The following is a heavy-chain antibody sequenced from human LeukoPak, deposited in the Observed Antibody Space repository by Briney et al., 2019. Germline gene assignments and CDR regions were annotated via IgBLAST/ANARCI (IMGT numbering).Heavy chain of an antibody. Sequence: SVKVSCKASGGTFSSYAISWVRQAPGQGLEWMGGIIPIFGTANYAQKFQGRVTITADESTSTAYMELSSLRSEDTAVYYCARVLHNRNYDGSTYYGYWGQGTLVTVSS. J-gene: IGHJ4*02. D-gene: IGHD3-22*01. CDR3: ARVLHNRNYDGSTYYGY. V-gene: IGHV1-69*01. CDR2: IIPIFGTA. CDR1: GGTFSSYA.